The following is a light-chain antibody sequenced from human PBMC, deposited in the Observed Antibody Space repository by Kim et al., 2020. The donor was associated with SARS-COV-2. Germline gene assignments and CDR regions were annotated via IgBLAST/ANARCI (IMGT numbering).Light chain of an antibody. CDR1: QNINNW. V-gene: IGKV1-5*03. CDR3: QQYNTYPWT. Sequence: DIQMTQSPSTLSASVGDRVTISCRASQNINNWLAWYQHRPGRAPSLLISQASNLESGVPSRFSGSGSGTDFTLTISSLQPDDFATYYCQQYNTYPWTFGQGTKLEIK. J-gene: IGKJ2*02. CDR2: QAS.